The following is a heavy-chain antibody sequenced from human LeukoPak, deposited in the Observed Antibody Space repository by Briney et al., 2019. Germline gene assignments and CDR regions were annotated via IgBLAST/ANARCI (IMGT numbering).Heavy chain of an antibody. Sequence: GGSLRLSCAASGFTFSSYGMHWVRQAPGKGLEWVAVISYDGSNKYYADSVKGRFTISRDNSKNTLYLQMNSLRAEDTAVYHCAKDLYLTGYSFDYWGQGTLVTVSS. D-gene: IGHD3-9*01. J-gene: IGHJ4*02. CDR3: AKDLYLTGYSFDY. V-gene: IGHV3-30*18. CDR2: ISYDGSNK. CDR1: GFTFSSYG.